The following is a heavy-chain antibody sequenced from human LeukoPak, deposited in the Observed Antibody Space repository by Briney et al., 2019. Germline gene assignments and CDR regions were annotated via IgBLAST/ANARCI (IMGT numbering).Heavy chain of an antibody. CDR2: ISSSSSYI. V-gene: IGHV3-21*01. CDR3: ARDPDYDILTGYPIDYFDY. Sequence: GGSLRLSCAASGFTFSSYSMNWVRQAPGKGLEWVSSISSSSSYIYYADSVKGRFTISRDNAKNSLYLQMNSLRAEDTAVYYCARDPDYDILTGYPIDYFDYWGQGTLVTVSS. J-gene: IGHJ4*02. CDR1: GFTFSSYS. D-gene: IGHD3-9*01.